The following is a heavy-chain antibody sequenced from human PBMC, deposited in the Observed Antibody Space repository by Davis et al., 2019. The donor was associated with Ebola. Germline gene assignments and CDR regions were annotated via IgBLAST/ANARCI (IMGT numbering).Heavy chain of an antibody. CDR2: ISYDGSNE. CDR1: GFTFSSYG. D-gene: IGHD5-18*01. V-gene: IGHV3-30*18. J-gene: IGHJ4*02. CDR3: AKGRTNTPMVTMEFDY. Sequence: GGSLRLSCAASGFTFSSYGIHWVRQAPGKGLEWVAVISYDGSNEYYADSVKGRFTFSRDNSKNTLYLQMYSLRVEDTAVYYCAKGRTNTPMVTMEFDYWGQGTLVTVSS.